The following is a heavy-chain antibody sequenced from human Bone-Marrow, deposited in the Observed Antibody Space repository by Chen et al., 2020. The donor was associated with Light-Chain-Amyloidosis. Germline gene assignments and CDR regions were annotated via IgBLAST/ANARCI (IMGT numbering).Heavy chain of an antibody. Sequence: EVQLLDSGGGLAQPGGSLRLSCVASGFTFSTYAMDWVRQAPGKGLEWVSSISGSATGSDTVTWYADAVKGRFTISRDNSKNTLYLQMNSLRVEDTAIYYCGSGKQPHYWGQGTLVTVSS. D-gene: IGHD6-19*01. CDR3: GSGKQPHY. CDR1: GFTFSTYA. V-gene: IGHV3-23*01. CDR2: ISGSATGSDTVT. J-gene: IGHJ4*02.